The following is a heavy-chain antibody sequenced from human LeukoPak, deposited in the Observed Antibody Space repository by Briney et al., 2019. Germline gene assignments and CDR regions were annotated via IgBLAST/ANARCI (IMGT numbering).Heavy chain of an antibody. CDR2: INPYSGGT. D-gene: IGHD3-22*01. Sequence: ASVKVSCKASGYTFTDYYIHWVRQAPGQGLEWMGWINPYSGGTNYAQNFQGRVTMTRDTSISTAYMELSSLRSEDTAVYYCARARFDGSGVDYWGQGTLVTVSS. V-gene: IGHV1-2*02. J-gene: IGHJ4*02. CDR3: ARARFDGSGVDY. CDR1: GYTFTDYY.